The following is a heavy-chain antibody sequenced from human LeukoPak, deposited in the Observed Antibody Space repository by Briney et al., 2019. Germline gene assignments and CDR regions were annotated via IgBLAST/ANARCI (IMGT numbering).Heavy chain of an antibody. D-gene: IGHD6-6*01. CDR2: IYYSGST. CDR1: GGSISSYY. CDR3: ARSSSITARFYYYMDV. Sequence: SETLSLTCTVSGGSISSYYWNWIRQPPGKGLEWIGYIYYSGSTNYNPSLKSRVTISVDTSKNQFSLKLGSMTAADTAVYYCARSSSITARFYYYMDVWGKGTTVTVSS. J-gene: IGHJ6*03. V-gene: IGHV4-59*01.